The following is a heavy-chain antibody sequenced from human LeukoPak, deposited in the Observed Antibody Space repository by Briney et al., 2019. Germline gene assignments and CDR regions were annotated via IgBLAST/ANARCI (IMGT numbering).Heavy chain of an antibody. Sequence: GASVKVSCKASGYTFSSYDINWVRQATGQGLEWMGWMNPNSGNTGYAQKFQGRVTMTRNTSISTAYMELSSLRSEDTAVYYCARGHYDILTGYYYFDYWGQGTLVTVSS. V-gene: IGHV1-8*01. D-gene: IGHD3-9*01. CDR3: ARGHYDILTGYYYFDY. CDR2: MNPNSGNT. CDR1: GYTFSSYD. J-gene: IGHJ4*02.